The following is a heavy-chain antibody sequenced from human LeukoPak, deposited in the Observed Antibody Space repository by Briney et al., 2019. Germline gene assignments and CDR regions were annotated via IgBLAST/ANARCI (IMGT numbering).Heavy chain of an antibody. D-gene: IGHD3-3*01. Sequence: SETLSLTCAVSGGSISSNGYSWSWIRQPPGKGLERIGYIYQSGSTYYNPSLKSRVTISVDTSKNQFSLKLSSVTAADTAVYYCAGLYYDFWSGYYTWGQGTLVTVSS. CDR1: GGSISSNGYS. V-gene: IGHV4-30-2*01. CDR2: IYQSGST. J-gene: IGHJ5*02. CDR3: AGLYYDFWSGYYT.